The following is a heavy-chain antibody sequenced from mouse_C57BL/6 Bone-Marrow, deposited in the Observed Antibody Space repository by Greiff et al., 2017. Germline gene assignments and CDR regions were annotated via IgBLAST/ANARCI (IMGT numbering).Heavy chain of an antibody. J-gene: IGHJ4*01. CDR2: ISSGGSYT. D-gene: IGHD3-1*01. Sequence: EVMLVESGGDLVKPGGSLKLSCAASGFTFSSYGMSWVRQTPDKRLEWVATISSGGSYTYYPDSVKGRFTISRDNAKNTLYLQMSSLKSEDTAMYYSARRGYSYAMDYWGQGTSVTVSS. CDR1: GFTFSSYG. V-gene: IGHV5-6*02. CDR3: ARRGYSYAMDY.